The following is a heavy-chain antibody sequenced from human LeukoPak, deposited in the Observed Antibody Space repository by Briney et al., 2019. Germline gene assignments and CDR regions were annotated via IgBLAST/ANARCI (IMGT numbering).Heavy chain of an antibody. CDR1: GFAVSSIY. V-gene: IGHV3-53*01. CDR2: IYSGGNT. CDR3: AREYYGSGSYYNIRGEGHFDY. D-gene: IGHD3-10*01. Sequence: SGGSLRLSCAASGFAVSSIYMSWVRQAPGKGLEWVSLIYSGGNTYYADSVKGRFTISRDNSKNTLYLQMNSLRAEDTAVYYCAREYYGSGSYYNIRGEGHFDYWGQGTLVTVSS. J-gene: IGHJ4*02.